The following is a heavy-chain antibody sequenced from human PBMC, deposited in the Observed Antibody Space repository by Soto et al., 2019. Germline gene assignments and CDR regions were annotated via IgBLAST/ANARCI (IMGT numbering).Heavy chain of an antibody. CDR2: MYWDDDK. CDR1: GFSLTTSGVG. CDR3: AHRVLRTVFGLVTTTAIYFDF. Sequence: QITLNESGPTVVRPTETLTLTCRFSGFSLTTSGVGVGWIRQSPGKAPEWLALMYWDDDKRYSASLKSRLTITTDTSKNQVVLTVSDLDPTDTATYSCAHRVLRTVFGLVTTTAIYFDFWGQGTPVAVSS. D-gene: IGHD3-3*01. J-gene: IGHJ4*02. V-gene: IGHV2-5*02.